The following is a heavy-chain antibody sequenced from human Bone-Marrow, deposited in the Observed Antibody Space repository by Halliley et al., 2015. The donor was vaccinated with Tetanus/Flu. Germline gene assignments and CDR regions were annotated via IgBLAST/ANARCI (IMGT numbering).Heavy chain of an antibody. V-gene: IGHV4-59*01. CDR3: TRGSGWLADF. CDR1: GGSIDSDY. D-gene: IGHD6-19*01. Sequence: TLSLTCTVSGGSIDSDYWSWLRQPPGKGLEWIGLIDYSGSTNYSPSLQSRVTISVDTSKNQFSLKLNSVTAADTAVYYCTRGSGWLADFWGQGTLVTVSS. J-gene: IGHJ4*02. CDR2: IDYSGST.